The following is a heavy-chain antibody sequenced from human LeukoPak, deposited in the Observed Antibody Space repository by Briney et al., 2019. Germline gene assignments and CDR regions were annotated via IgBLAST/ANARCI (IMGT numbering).Heavy chain of an antibody. Sequence: SETPSLISTVSGGSIVKLYWSWIRHPPTEGLEWSGYVYSSGGTTYNPSPGIRVNISVDTSKNQFSLKLSSVTAADTAVYSCARVSLEQEQWVARAPNTFDIWGQGTMVAVSS. CDR2: VYSSGGT. CDR1: GGSIVKLY. J-gene: IGHJ3*02. CDR3: ARVSLEQEQWVARAPNTFDI. D-gene: IGHD6-19*01. V-gene: IGHV4-59*11.